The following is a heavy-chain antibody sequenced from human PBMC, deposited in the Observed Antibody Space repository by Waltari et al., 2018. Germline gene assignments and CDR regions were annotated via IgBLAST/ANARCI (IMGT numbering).Heavy chain of an antibody. V-gene: IGHV3-21*01. D-gene: IGHD1-1*01. CDR2: ISSSSSYI. CDR1: GFTFSSSS. CDR3: ARVHWNDEHAFDI. Sequence: EVQLVESGGGLVKPGGSLRLSCAASGFTFSSSSMNCVRQAPGKGLEGVSSISSSSSYIYYADSVKGRFTISRDNAKNSLYLQMNSLRAEDTAVYYCARVHWNDEHAFDIWGQGTMVTVSS. J-gene: IGHJ3*02.